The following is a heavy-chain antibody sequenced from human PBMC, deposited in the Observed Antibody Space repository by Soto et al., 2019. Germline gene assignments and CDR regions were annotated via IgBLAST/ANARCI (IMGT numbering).Heavy chain of an antibody. CDR2: ISGSDGRT. D-gene: IGHD4-17*01. J-gene: IGHJ6*02. CDR3: ARDQDDYGDSVLGDSYYYHSYGLDV. V-gene: IGHV3-23*01. Sequence: QLLESGGGLVPPGGSLRLSCAASGFTFSNYAMSWVRQAPGKGLEWVAGISGSDGRTFHADPVKGQFTISRDNSRNTLYLQMSRLRAQDTSVYYCARDQDDYGDSVLGDSYYYHSYGLDVWGQGTTVTVSS. CDR1: GFTFSNYA.